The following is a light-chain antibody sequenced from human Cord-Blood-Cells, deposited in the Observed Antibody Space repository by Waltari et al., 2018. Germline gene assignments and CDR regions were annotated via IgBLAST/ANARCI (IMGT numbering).Light chain of an antibody. V-gene: IGKV3-15*01. CDR2: GES. J-gene: IGKJ4*01. CDR3: QQYNNWPLT. CDR1: QSVSSN. Sequence: EIVMMQSPATLSVSPGERATRSCRASQSVSSNLAWYQQKPGQAPRLLIYGESTRATGIPARFSGSGSGTEFTLTISSLQSEDFAVYYCQQYNNWPLTFGGGTKVEIK.